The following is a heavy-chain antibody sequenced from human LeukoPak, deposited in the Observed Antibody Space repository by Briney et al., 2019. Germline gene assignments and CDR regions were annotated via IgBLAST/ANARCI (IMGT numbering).Heavy chain of an antibody. Sequence: PGGSLRLSCAASGFTFSRYTMNWVRQAPGKGLEWVSSISSSSSYIFYADSLKGRFTISRDNAKNSLYLQMNSLRAEDTAVYYCASPADSTGYSTDYWGQGTLVTVSS. J-gene: IGHJ4*02. V-gene: IGHV3-21*01. CDR1: GFTFSRYT. CDR2: ISSSSSYI. CDR3: ASPADSTGYSTDY. D-gene: IGHD3-22*01.